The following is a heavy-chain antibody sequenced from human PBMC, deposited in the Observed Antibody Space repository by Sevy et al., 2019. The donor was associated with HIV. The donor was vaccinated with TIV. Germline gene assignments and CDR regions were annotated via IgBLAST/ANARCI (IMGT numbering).Heavy chain of an antibody. CDR1: GFTFSSYW. CDR3: ARAVYSSGWYSSRFAYFDY. J-gene: IGHJ4*02. D-gene: IGHD6-19*01. CDR2: IKQDGSEK. V-gene: IGHV3-7*03. Sequence: GGSLRLSCAASGFTFSSYWMSWVRQAPGKGLEWVANIKQDGSEKYYVDSVKGRFTISRDNAKNSLYLQMNSLRAEDTAVYYCARAVYSSGWYSSRFAYFDYWGQRTLVTVSS.